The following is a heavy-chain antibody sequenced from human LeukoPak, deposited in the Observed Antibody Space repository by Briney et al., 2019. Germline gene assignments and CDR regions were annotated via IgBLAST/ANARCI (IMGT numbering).Heavy chain of an antibody. J-gene: IGHJ4*02. V-gene: IGHV3-48*01. CDR2: ISSSSSTI. CDR1: GFTFSSYS. CDR3: ARDERGSGSYYTPLDY. Sequence: GGSLRLSCAVSGFTFSSYSMNWVRQAPGKGLEWVSYISSSSSTIYYADSVKGRFTISRDNSKNTLYLQMNSLRAEDTAVYYCARDERGSGSYYTPLDYWGQGTLVTVSS. D-gene: IGHD1-26*01.